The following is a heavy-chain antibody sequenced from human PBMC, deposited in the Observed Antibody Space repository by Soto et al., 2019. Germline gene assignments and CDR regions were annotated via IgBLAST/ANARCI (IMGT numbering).Heavy chain of an antibody. CDR1: GFTFSDYY. V-gene: IGHV3-11*01. D-gene: IGHD2-15*01. CDR3: ARGKSIFYGMDV. CDR2: ISSSGTTI. J-gene: IGHJ6*02. Sequence: QVQLVESGGGLVKPGGSLRLSCAASGFTFSDYYMIWIRQAPGKGLEWVSYISSSGTTIYHADSVKGRFTISRDNAKNSLFLQMNSLRAEDTAVYYWARGKSIFYGMDVWGQGTTVTVSS.